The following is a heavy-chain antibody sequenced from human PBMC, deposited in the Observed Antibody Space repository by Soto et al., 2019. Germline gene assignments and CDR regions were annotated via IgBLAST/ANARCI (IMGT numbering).Heavy chain of an antibody. CDR3: ARGTVVTATIDY. V-gene: IGHV4-30-2*01. D-gene: IGHD2-21*02. J-gene: IGHJ4*02. CDR1: GGSISSGGYS. CDR2: IYHSGST. Sequence: SETLSLTCAVSGGSISSGGYSWSWIRQPPGKGLEWIGYIYHSGSTYYNPSLKSRVTISVDRSKNQFSLKLSSVTAADTAVYYCARGTVVTATIDYWGQGTLVTVSS.